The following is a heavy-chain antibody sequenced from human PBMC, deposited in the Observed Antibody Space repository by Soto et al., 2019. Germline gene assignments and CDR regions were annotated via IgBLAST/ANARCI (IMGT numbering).Heavy chain of an antibody. Sequence: PGGSLRLSCAASGFTFSSYGMHWVRQAPGKGLEWVAVISYDGSNKYYADSVKGRFTISRDNSKNTLYLQMNSLRAEDTAVYYCAKFASRFGELLLRYYYYGMDVWGQGTTVTVSS. D-gene: IGHD3-10*01. CDR2: ISYDGSNK. V-gene: IGHV3-30*18. CDR1: GFTFSSYG. J-gene: IGHJ6*02. CDR3: AKFASRFGELLLRYYYYGMDV.